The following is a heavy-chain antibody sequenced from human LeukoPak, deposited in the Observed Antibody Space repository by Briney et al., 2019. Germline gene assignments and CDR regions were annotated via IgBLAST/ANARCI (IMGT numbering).Heavy chain of an antibody. D-gene: IGHD3-16*01. CDR2: INHSGST. J-gene: IGHJ5*02. V-gene: IGHV4-34*01. CDR3: ARCGIMITFGGFDP. Sequence: SETLSLTCAVYGGSFSGYYWSWIRQPPGKGLEWIGEINHSGSTNYNPSLKSRVTISVDTSKNQFSLKLSSVTAADTAVYYCARCGIMITFGGFDPWGQGTLVTVSS. CDR1: GGSFSGYY.